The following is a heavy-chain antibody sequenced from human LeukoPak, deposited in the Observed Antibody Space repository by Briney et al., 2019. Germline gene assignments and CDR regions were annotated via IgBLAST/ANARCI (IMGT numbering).Heavy chain of an antibody. CDR1: GYSISSGYY. J-gene: IGHJ3*02. D-gene: IGHD2-2*01. CDR2: IYHSGST. Sequence: SETLSLTCAVSGYSISSGYYWGWIRQPPGKGLEWIGSIYHSGSTYYNPSLKSRVTISVDTSKNQFSLKLSSVTAADTAVYYCAREIVVVPAGIRAFDIWGQGTMVTVSS. CDR3: AREIVVVPAGIRAFDI. V-gene: IGHV4-38-2*02.